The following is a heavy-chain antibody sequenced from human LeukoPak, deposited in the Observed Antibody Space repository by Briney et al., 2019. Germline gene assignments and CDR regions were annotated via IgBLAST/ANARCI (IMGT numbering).Heavy chain of an antibody. V-gene: IGHV1-46*01. CDR3: ARDPVGATMAYGMDA. CDR1: GYTFTIYY. CDR2: INPSGGST. J-gene: IGHJ6*02. D-gene: IGHD1-26*01. Sequence: ASVKVSCKASGYTFTIYYMHWVRQAPGQGLEWMGIINPSGGSTSYAQKFQGRVTMTRDTSTGTVYMELSSLRSEDTAVYYCARDPVGATMAYGMDAWGQGTTVTVSS.